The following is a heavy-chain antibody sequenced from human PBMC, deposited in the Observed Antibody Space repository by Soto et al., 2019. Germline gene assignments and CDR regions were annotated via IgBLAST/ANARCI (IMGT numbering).Heavy chain of an antibody. J-gene: IGHJ4*02. V-gene: IGHV1-2*02. CDR1: GYTFTGYY. CDR3: ARDLPIVGTTTWDY. CDR2: INPNNGGT. Sequence: QVQLAQSGAEVKKSGASVMVSCKASGYTFTGYYIHWVRQAPGQGLEWMGWINPNNGGTNYVQKFQGRVTMTRDTSISTAYMELRRLTSDDTAVYYCARDLPIVGTTTWDYWGQGTLVTVSS. D-gene: IGHD1-26*01.